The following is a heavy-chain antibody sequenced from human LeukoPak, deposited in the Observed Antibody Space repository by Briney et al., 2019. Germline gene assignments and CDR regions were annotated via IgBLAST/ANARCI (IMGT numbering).Heavy chain of an antibody. Sequence: PGGSLRLSCAASGFTFSSYSMNWVRQAPGKGLEWVSGISWNSGSIGYADSVKGRFTISRDNAKNSLYLQMNSLRAEDTALYYCAKDRAEDPPGVSSPNRNYYYYGMDVWGQGTTVTVSS. J-gene: IGHJ6*02. CDR2: ISWNSGSI. V-gene: IGHV3-9*01. D-gene: IGHD2-2*01. CDR1: GFTFSSYS. CDR3: AKDRAEDPPGVSSPNRNYYYYGMDV.